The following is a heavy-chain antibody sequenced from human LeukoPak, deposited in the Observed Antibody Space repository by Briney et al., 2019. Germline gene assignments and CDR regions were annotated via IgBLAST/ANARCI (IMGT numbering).Heavy chain of an antibody. Sequence: PGESLRLSCAASGFTFDDYAMSWVRQAPGKGLEWVSGINWNGGSTGYADSVKGRFTISRDNAKNSLYLQMNSLRAEDTALYYCASSHYDILTPFDYWGQGTLVTVSS. CDR3: ASSHYDILTPFDY. CDR1: GFTFDDYA. CDR2: INWNGGST. J-gene: IGHJ4*02. V-gene: IGHV3-20*04. D-gene: IGHD3-9*01.